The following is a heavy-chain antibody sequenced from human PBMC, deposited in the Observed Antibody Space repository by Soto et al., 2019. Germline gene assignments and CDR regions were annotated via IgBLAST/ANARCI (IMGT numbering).Heavy chain of an antibody. J-gene: IGHJ6*02. V-gene: IGHV4-31*01. Sequence: QVQLQESGPGLVKPSQTLSLTCTVSGGSISTDDYYWSWIRQLPGKGLEWIGYIYYTGTTYYNPSLNSHVMISLGTSRIQCSLKLGSVTAADTAVYYCARASVRVAPAYYYYGFDVWGQGTTVTVSS. CDR1: GGSISTDDYY. D-gene: IGHD2-21*02. CDR3: ARASVRVAPAYYYYGFDV. CDR2: IYYTGTT.